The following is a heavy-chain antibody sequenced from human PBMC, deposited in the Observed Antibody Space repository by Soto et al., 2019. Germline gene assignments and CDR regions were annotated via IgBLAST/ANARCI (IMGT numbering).Heavy chain of an antibody. CDR1: GFTFSSYG. D-gene: IGHD6-19*01. J-gene: IGHJ5*02. V-gene: IGHV3-33*01. Sequence: QVQLVESGGGVVQPGRSLRLSCAASGFTFSSYGMHWVRQAPGKGLEWVAVIWYDGSNKYYADSVKGRFTISRDNSKNTLYLQMNSLRAEDTAVYYCARDPVAGLLLGEQYSWFDPWGQGTLVTVSS. CDR2: IWYDGSNK. CDR3: ARDPVAGLLLGEQYSWFDP.